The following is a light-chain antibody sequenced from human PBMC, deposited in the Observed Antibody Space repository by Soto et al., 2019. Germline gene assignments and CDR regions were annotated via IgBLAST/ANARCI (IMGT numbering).Light chain of an antibody. V-gene: IGKV1-5*01. Sequence: DIQMTQSPSTLSASVGDRVTITCRAIQSISSWLAWYQQKPGKAPKLLIYDVSNLESGVPSRFSGSGSGTESTLTIRSLKSEDFAVDFCQQYHNRPAFGQGTKVDIK. CDR2: DVS. CDR1: QSISSW. J-gene: IGKJ1*01. CDR3: QQYHNRPA.